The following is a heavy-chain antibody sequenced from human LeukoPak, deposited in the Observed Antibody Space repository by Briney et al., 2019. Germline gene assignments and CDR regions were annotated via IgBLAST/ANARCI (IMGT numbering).Heavy chain of an antibody. Sequence: GGSLRLSCAASGFTFSSFSMNWVRQAPGKGLEWVSSISSSSSYIYYADSVKGRFTISRDNAKNSLYLQMNSLRAEDTAVYYCAREYCSGGSCVIDYWGQGTLVTVSS. D-gene: IGHD2-15*01. CDR3: AREYCSGGSCVIDY. V-gene: IGHV3-21*01. CDR2: ISSSSSYI. J-gene: IGHJ4*02. CDR1: GFTFSSFS.